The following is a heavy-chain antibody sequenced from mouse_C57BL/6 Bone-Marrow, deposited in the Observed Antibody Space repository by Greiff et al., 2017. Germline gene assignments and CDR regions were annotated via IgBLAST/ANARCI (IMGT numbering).Heavy chain of an antibody. CDR2: IDPETGGT. CDR1: GYTFTDYE. Sequence: VQLQQSGAELVRPGASVTLSCTASGYTFTDYEMHWVKQTPVHGLEWIGAIDPETGGTAYNQKFKGQAILTADKSSSTDYMELRSLTSEDAAVYYCTRRGDGYDGAWFAYWGQGTLVTVSA. D-gene: IGHD2-2*01. CDR3: TRRGDGYDGAWFAY. J-gene: IGHJ3*01. V-gene: IGHV1-15*01.